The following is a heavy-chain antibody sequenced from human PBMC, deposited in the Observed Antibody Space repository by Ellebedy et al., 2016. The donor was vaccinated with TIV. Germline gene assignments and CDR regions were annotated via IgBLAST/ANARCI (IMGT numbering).Heavy chain of an antibody. CDR3: AGVGAYFTSGNYHNYLDY. Sequence: ASVKVSCKASGGIFSSYGISWVRQAPGQGPEWMGWISAYTGNTDYAQKFQGRLTMSTDTSTNTAYMELRSLRSDDTAVYSCAGVGAYFTSGNYHNYLDYWGQGTLVTVSS. D-gene: IGHD3-10*01. CDR1: GGIFSSYG. J-gene: IGHJ4*02. V-gene: IGHV1-18*01. CDR2: ISAYTGNT.